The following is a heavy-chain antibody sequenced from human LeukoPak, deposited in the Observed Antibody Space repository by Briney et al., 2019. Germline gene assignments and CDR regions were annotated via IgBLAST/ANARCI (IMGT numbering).Heavy chain of an antibody. V-gene: IGHV3-30*18. CDR2: ISYDGSKK. D-gene: IGHD4-23*01. J-gene: IGHJ4*02. Sequence: GGSLRLSCAASGFIFRNYGMNWVRQAPGKGLEWAALISYDGSKKYYADSVKGRFTISRDNSKNTLYVQMNSLRAEDTAVYYCAKGAVRSTVVSPEYYFDYWGQGTMVTVSS. CDR1: GFIFRNYG. CDR3: AKGAVRSTVVSPEYYFDY.